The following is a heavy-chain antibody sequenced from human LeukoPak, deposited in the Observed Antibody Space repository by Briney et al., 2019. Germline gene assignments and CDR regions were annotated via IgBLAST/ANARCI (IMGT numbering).Heavy chain of an antibody. CDR2: INARGDT. Sequence: SETLSLTCAVNGWSFNYYDWNWMRQPPGKGLEWIGEINARGDTNYNPSLKSRVTISVDTSKKQFSLRLTSIIAADTALYYCARGQVPAARGYNWFYPWGQGTLGTVSS. D-gene: IGHD2-2*01. CDR3: ARGQVPAARGYNWFYP. CDR1: GWSFNYYD. V-gene: IGHV4-34*01. J-gene: IGHJ5*02.